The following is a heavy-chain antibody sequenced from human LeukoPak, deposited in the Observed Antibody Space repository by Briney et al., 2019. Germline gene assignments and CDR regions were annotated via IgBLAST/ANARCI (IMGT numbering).Heavy chain of an antibody. Sequence: SETLSLTCTVSGGSISSYYWSWIRQPPGKGLEWIGYIYYSGSTNYNPSLKSRVTISVDTSKNQFSLKLSSVTAADTAVYYCARERVGYCTNGVCYRGNWFDPWGQGTLVTVSS. J-gene: IGHJ5*02. CDR1: GGSISSYY. CDR2: IYYSGST. V-gene: IGHV4-59*12. D-gene: IGHD2-8*01. CDR3: ARERVGYCTNGVCYRGNWFDP.